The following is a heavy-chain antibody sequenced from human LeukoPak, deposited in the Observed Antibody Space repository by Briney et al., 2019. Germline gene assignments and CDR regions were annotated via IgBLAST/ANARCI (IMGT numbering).Heavy chain of an antibody. D-gene: IGHD4-17*01. Sequence: PSETLSLTCAVNSGSFNYYYWSWVRQPPGKGLEWIGYIYYSGSTNYNPSLKSRVTISVDTSKNQFSLKLSSVTAADTAVYYCARHLQNYGDYLGLYYFDYWGQGTLVTVSS. CDR3: ARHLQNYGDYLGLYYFDY. V-gene: IGHV4-59*08. CDR2: IYYSGST. J-gene: IGHJ4*02. CDR1: SGSFNYYY.